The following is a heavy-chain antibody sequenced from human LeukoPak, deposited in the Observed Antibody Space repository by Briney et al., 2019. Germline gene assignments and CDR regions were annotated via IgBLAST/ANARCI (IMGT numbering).Heavy chain of an antibody. Sequence: GGSLRLSCAASGFPFSEYWMHWVRQAPGKGLQWVSRISPDGSLTPYVDSVKGRFTISRDNAKNTLYLQMSSLRAENTAVYYCAVDYYGSGSHGGQGALVTVSA. V-gene: IGHV3-74*01. CDR1: GFPFSEYW. D-gene: IGHD3-10*01. J-gene: IGHJ4*02. CDR2: ISPDGSLT. CDR3: AVDYYGSGSH.